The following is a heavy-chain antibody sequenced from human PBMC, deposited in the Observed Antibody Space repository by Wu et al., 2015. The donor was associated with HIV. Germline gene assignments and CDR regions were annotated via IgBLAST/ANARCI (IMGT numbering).Heavy chain of an antibody. V-gene: IGHV1-69*12. Sequence: QVHLVQSGAEMKKPRSSVKVSCKASGDTFSTSAISWVRQTPGQGLQWMGGLIPIFGKADYARRFQDRVTITADESTRTVYMELRSLKSEDTAMYYCATGEEDQAALQHWGQGTLVTVSS. CDR3: ATGEEDQAALQH. D-gene: IGHD2-15*01. J-gene: IGHJ1*01. CDR2: LIPIFGKA. CDR1: GDTFSTSA.